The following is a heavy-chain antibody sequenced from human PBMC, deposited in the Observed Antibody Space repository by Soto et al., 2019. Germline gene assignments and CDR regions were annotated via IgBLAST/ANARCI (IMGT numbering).Heavy chain of an antibody. J-gene: IGHJ4*02. CDR2: ISAHNGNT. CDR3: ARGRYGDY. Sequence: QVHLVQSGAEVKKPGASVKVSCKASGYTFTSYGITWVRQAPGQGLEWMGWISAHNGNTDYAQKLQGRVIVTRDTSPSTAYMELRTVRSDDTAVDYCARGRYGDYWGQGALVTVSS. V-gene: IGHV1-18*01. D-gene: IGHD1-1*01. CDR1: GYTFTSYG.